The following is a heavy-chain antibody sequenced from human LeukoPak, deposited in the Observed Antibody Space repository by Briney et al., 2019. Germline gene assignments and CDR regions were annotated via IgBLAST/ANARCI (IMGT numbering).Heavy chain of an antibody. CDR3: TRGRYCSSTSCYEWWFDP. D-gene: IGHD2-2*01. J-gene: IGHJ5*02. CDR2: IYYSGST. V-gene: IGHV4-59*01. Sequence: SETLFLTCTVSGGSISSCYWSWIRQPPGKGLEWIGYIYYSGSTNYNPSLKSRVTISVDTSKNQFSLKLSSVTAADTAVYYCTRGRYCSSTSCYEWWFDPWGQGTLVTVSS. CDR1: GGSISSCY.